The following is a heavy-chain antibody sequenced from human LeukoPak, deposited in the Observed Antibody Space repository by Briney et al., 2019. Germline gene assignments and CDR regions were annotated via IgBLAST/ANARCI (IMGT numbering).Heavy chain of an antibody. CDR3: AKDMWRFGELDYDY. CDR2: ISGDGGSS. Sequence: PGGSLRLSCAASGFTFDDYDMHWVRHAPGKGLEWVSLISGDGGSSYYADSVKGRFTISRDNSKNSLYLQMNSLRTEDTALYYCAKDMWRFGELDYDYWGQGTLVTVSS. D-gene: IGHD3-10*01. J-gene: IGHJ4*02. V-gene: IGHV3-43*02. CDR1: GFTFDDYD.